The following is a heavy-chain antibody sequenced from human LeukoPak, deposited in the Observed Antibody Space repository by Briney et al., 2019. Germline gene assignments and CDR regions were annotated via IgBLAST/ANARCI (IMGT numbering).Heavy chain of an antibody. CDR2: IYVVVSP. V-gene: IGHV3-66*01. CDR3: ARDLATRQRTGLYDS. D-gene: IGHD3-16*02. J-gene: IGHJ4*02. CDR1: GLSVSSHY. Sequence: GGSLRPSCAASGLSVSSHYMSCVRQAPGKWLQWVSVIYVVVSPSYADSVKGRITISRDNSRNTLYLQMNSVRAEDTAVYYCARDLATRQRTGLYDSWGQGALVTVSS.